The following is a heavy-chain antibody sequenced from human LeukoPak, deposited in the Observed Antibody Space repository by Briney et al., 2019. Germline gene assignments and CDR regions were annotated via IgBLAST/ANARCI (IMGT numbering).Heavy chain of an antibody. V-gene: IGHV1-8*03. CDR1: GYTFTSYD. CDR2: INPNSGNT. D-gene: IGHD2-15*01. J-gene: IGHJ4*02. Sequence: ASVKVSCKASGYTFTSYDINWVRQATGQGLEWMGWINPNSGNTGYAQKFQGRVTITRNTSISTAYMELSSLRSEDTAVYYCARGLLGSRVRSRRVGLPAALYYFDYWGQGTLVTVSS. CDR3: ARGLLGSRVRSRRVGLPAALYYFDY.